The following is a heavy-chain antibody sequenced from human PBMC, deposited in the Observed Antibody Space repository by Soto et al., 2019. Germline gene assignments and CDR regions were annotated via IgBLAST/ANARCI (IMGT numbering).Heavy chain of an antibody. CDR2: MNRDGSEK. Sequence: EVQLVESGGGLVQPGGSLRLSCAASGFTFSSYWMTWARQAPGKGLEWVASMNRDGSEKRYVDSVEGRFTISRDNAKNSLFLQMHSLSPDDTAVYYCGRDAVRRFDYWGQGSLVTVSS. V-gene: IGHV3-7*01. CDR1: GFTFSSYW. CDR3: GRDAVRRFDY. J-gene: IGHJ4*02.